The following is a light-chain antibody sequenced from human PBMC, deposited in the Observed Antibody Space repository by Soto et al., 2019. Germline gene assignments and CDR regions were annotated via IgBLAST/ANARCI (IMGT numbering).Light chain of an antibody. Sequence: QSALTQPASVSGSPGQSITISCTGTSSDVGGYNYVSWYQRHPGKAPKLMIYEVSNRPSGVSSRFSGSKSGNAASLTISGLQAEDEADYYCCSYASSSSYVVGTGTKVTVL. V-gene: IGLV2-14*01. CDR1: SSDVGGYNY. CDR2: EVS. J-gene: IGLJ1*01. CDR3: CSYASSSSYV.